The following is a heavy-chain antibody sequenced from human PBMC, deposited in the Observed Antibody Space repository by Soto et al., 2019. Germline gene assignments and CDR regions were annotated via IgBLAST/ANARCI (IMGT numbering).Heavy chain of an antibody. Sequence: GESLKISCAASGFTFSSYGMHWVRQAPGKGLEGVAFISYDGSNKYYADSVKGRFTISRDNSKNTLYLQMNSLRAEDTAVYYCAKEESSGYYSSFDYWGQGTLVTVSS. V-gene: IGHV3-30*18. CDR1: GFTFSSYG. CDR3: AKEESSGYYSSFDY. J-gene: IGHJ4*02. CDR2: ISYDGSNK. D-gene: IGHD3-22*01.